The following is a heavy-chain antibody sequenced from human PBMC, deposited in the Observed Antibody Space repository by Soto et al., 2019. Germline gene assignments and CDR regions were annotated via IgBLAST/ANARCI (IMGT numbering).Heavy chain of an antibody. CDR1: GVTFSGYW. Sequence: PGGSLILSCAASGVTFSGYWMGWVRQATGKGLEWVASINRDGSESHYVDSVKGRFTISRDNAKSSVYLQMKSLRAEDTAVYYCARDPGPRPAAIRGLGWFDPWGQGTLVTLSS. CDR2: INRDGSES. CDR3: ARDPGPRPAAIRGLGWFDP. D-gene: IGHD2-2*01. V-gene: IGHV3-7*03. J-gene: IGHJ5*02.